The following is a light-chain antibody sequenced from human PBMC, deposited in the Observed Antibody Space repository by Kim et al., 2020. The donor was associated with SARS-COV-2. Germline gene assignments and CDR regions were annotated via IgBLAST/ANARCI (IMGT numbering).Light chain of an antibody. Sequence: STGDRVTIACRSSQGISSYFALYQQKPGKAPKHLIYAASTLQSGVPSRFSGSGTGTDFTLTSNCLQSEDLATYYCQQYYSYPRRFGQGTKVDIK. CDR2: AAS. V-gene: IGKV1-8*01. CDR3: QQYYSYPRR. J-gene: IGKJ1*01. CDR1: QGISSY.